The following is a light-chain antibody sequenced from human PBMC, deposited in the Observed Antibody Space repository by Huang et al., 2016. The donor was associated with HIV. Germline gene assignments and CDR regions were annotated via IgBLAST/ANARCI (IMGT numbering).Light chain of an antibody. V-gene: IGKV1-33*01. Sequence: DIQMTQSPSSLSASVGDRVTITCQASQDISNYLNWYQQKPGKAPKLLIYDASNLETGVSSRFSGRGYGTDFTFTISSLQPEDIATYYCQQYDNLPRFTFGPGTKVDIK. CDR2: DAS. CDR3: QQYDNLPRFT. J-gene: IGKJ3*01. CDR1: QDISNY.